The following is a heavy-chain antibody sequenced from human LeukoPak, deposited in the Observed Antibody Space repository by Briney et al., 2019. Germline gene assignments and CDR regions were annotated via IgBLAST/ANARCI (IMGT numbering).Heavy chain of an antibody. CDR2: IIPILGIA. D-gene: IGHD6-19*01. J-gene: IGHJ4*02. CDR3: ARDGAVAGTLLFSADY. Sequence: VASVKVSCKASGGTFSSYAISWVRQAPGQGLEWMGRIIPILGIANYAQKFQGRVTITADKSTSTAYRELSSLRSEDTAVYYCARDGAVAGTLLFSADYWGQGPLVTVSS. V-gene: IGHV1-69*04. CDR1: GGTFSSYA.